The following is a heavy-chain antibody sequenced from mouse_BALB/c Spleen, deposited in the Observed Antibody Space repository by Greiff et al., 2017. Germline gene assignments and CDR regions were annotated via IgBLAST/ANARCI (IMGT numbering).Heavy chain of an antibody. Sequence: EVKVVESGGGLVKPGGSLKLSCAASGFTFSDYYMYWVRQTPEKRLEWVATISDGGSYTYYPDSVKGRFTISRDNAKNNLYLQMSSLKSEDTAMYYCARDWGYGSSYWFAYWGQGTLVTVSA. D-gene: IGHD1-1*01. CDR1: GFTFSDYY. V-gene: IGHV5-4*02. CDR3: ARDWGYGSSYWFAY. CDR2: ISDGGSYT. J-gene: IGHJ3*01.